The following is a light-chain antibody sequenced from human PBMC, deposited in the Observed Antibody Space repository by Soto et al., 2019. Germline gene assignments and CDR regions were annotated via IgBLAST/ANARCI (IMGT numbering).Light chain of an antibody. CDR1: SSDVGGYNY. Sequence: QSALTQTRSVSGSPGQSVTISCTGTSSDVGGYNYVSWYQQHPGKAPKLMIYDVSKRPSGVPDRFSGSKSGNTASLTISGLQAEDEADYYCCSYAGSYTGVFGGGTKVIVL. CDR3: CSYAGSYTGV. CDR2: DVS. J-gene: IGLJ2*01. V-gene: IGLV2-11*01.